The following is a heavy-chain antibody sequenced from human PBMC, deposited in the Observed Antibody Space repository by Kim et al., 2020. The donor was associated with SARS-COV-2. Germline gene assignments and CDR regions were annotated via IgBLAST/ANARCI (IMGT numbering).Heavy chain of an antibody. CDR1: GFTFSSYT. J-gene: IGHJ4*01. D-gene: IGHD6-6*01. V-gene: IGHV3-21*01. Sequence: GGSLRLSYAASGFTFSSYTMSCVRQAPGKGLEWVSSITSTRYIYYADSVKGRFTISRDNAKNSLYLQMNSLRAADTAVYYCARGAAARVLDYWGHGTLVT. CDR3: ARGAAARVLDY. CDR2: ITSTRYI.